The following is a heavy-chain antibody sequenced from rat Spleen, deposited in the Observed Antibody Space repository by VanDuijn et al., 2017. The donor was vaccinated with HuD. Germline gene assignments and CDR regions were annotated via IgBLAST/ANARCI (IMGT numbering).Heavy chain of an antibody. Sequence: EVQLVESGGGLVQPGRSLKLSCAASEFTFSYYHIAWFRQVPTKGLGWVAPINYDDSTIYYRDSVKGRFTISRDNAKSTLYLQMDSLRTEDTATYYCARPYNSYFDYWGQGVMVTVSS. D-gene: IGHD1-5*01. CDR2: INYDDSTI. CDR1: EFTFSYYH. V-gene: IGHV5-17*01. CDR3: ARPYNSYFDY. J-gene: IGHJ2*01.